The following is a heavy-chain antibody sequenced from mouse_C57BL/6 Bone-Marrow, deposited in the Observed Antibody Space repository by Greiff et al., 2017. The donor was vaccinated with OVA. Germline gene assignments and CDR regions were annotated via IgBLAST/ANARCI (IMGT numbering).Heavy chain of an antibody. CDR1: GYTFTSYG. Sequence: QVQLQQSGPELVKPGASVKISCKASGYTFTSYGISWVKQRTGQGLEWIGEIYPRSGNTYYNEKFKGKATLTADKSSSTAYMELRSLTSEDSAVYYCTRYWDDYAMDYWGQGTSVTVSS. V-gene: IGHV1-81*01. CDR2: IYPRSGNT. D-gene: IGHD4-1*01. J-gene: IGHJ4*01. CDR3: TRYWDDYAMDY.